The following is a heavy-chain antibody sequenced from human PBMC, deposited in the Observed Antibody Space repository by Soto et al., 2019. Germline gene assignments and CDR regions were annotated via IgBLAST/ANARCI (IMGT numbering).Heavy chain of an antibody. Sequence: PSETLSLTFTVSGGSVSSGSYYWSWIRQPPGKGLELLGHIYYSGSTNYNPSLKSRVTISVDTSKNQFSLKLSSVTAADTAVYYCARGVLTGHYXWGQATLVTVSX. CDR3: ARGVLTGHYX. D-gene: IGHD2-21*02. V-gene: IGHV4-61*01. CDR1: GGSVSSGSYY. J-gene: IGHJ4*02. CDR2: IYYSGST.